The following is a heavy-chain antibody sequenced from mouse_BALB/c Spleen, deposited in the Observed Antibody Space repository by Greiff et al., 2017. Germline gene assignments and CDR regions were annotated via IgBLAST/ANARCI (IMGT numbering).Heavy chain of an antibody. V-gene: IGHV1-4*02. CDR2: INPSSGYT. CDR3: AREEYYGSSPDY. J-gene: IGHJ2*01. Sequence: QVQLKQSAAELARPGASVKMSCKASGYTFTSYTMHWVKQRPGQGLEWIGYINPSSGYTEYNQKFKDKTTLTADKSSSTAYMQLSSLTSEDSAVYYCAREEYYGSSPDYWGQGTTLTVSS. D-gene: IGHD1-1*01. CDR1: GYTFTSYT.